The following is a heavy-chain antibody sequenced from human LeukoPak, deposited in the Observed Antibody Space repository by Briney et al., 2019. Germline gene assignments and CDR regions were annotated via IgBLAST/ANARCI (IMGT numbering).Heavy chain of an antibody. CDR1: GGSLSGYY. Sequence: SETLSLTCAVYGGSLSGYYWSWIRQPPGKGLEWIGEINHSGSTNYNPSLKSRVTISVDTSKNQFSLKLSSVTAADTAVYYCLAAAGTLWGQGTLVTVSS. V-gene: IGHV4-34*01. CDR2: INHSGST. J-gene: IGHJ4*02. CDR3: LAAAGTL. D-gene: IGHD6-13*01.